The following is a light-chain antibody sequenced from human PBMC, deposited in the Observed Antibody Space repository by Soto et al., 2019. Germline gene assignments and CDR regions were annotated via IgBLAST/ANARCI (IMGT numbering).Light chain of an antibody. V-gene: IGKV1-5*03. J-gene: IGKJ4*02. CDR2: TAS. CDR3: QQYKSYPLT. CDR1: QSSSSW. Sequence: DIEMTQFPSTLSASVEDSVTITCRASQSSSSWLAWYQEKPWQAPKLLIYTASSLQTGVRSRFTGSGSGTEFTLTISSLQPEDFATYYCQQYKSYPLTFGGGTKVEI.